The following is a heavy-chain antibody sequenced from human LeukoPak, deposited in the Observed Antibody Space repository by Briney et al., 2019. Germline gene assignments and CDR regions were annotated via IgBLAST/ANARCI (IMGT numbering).Heavy chain of an antibody. Sequence: PGGSLRLSCAASGFTFSNYRMHWARQAPGKGLVWVSRINTDGSSTTYADSVKGRFTISRDNAKNTLYLQMNSLRAEDTAVYYCAKGVSSWYYFDYWGQGTLVTVSS. CDR3: AKGVSSWYYFDY. CDR1: GFTFSNYR. D-gene: IGHD6-13*01. CDR2: INTDGSST. J-gene: IGHJ4*02. V-gene: IGHV3-74*01.